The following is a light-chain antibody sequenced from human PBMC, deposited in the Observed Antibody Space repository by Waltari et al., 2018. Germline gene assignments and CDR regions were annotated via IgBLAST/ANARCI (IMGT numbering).Light chain of an antibody. V-gene: IGKV3-20*01. J-gene: IGKJ1*01. Sequence: EIRLTQSPGTLSLSPGERATLSCRAGQSVGRSLAWYQQKPGQPPRLLIYGSSNRATGTPDRFSGGGSGTDFSLTISRLEPEDVAVYYCQHYVSLPVTFGQGTKVEIK. CDR2: GSS. CDR1: QSVGRS. CDR3: QHYVSLPVT.